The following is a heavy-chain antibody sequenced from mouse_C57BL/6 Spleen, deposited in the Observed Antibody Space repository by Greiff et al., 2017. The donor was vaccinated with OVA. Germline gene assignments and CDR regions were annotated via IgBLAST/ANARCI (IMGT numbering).Heavy chain of an antibody. D-gene: IGHD3-3*01. CDR2: IDPENGDT. CDR1: GFNIKDDY. Sequence: VQLQQSGAELVRPGASVKLSCTASGFNIKDDYMHWVKQRPEQGLEWIGWIDPENGDTEYASKFQGKATITADTSSNTAYLQLSSLTSEDTAVYYCTGQLVTYAMDYWGQGTSVTVSS. CDR3: TGQLVTYAMDY. J-gene: IGHJ4*01. V-gene: IGHV14-4*01.